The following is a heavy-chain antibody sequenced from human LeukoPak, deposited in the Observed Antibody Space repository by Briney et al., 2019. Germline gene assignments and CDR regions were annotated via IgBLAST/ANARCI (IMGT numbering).Heavy chain of an antibody. Sequence: SETLSLTCAVYGGSFSGYYWSWIRQPPGKGLEWIGEINHSGSTNYNPSLKSRVTISVDTSKNQFSLKLSSVTAADTAVYYCARRLGYCSSTSCYARYHDWFDLWGQGTLVTVSS. V-gene: IGHV4-34*01. D-gene: IGHD2-2*01. CDR2: INHSGST. J-gene: IGHJ5*02. CDR1: GGSFSGYY. CDR3: ARRLGYCSSTSCYARYHDWFDL.